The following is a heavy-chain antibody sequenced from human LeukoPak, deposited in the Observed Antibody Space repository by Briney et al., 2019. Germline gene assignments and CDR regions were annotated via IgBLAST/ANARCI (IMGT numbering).Heavy chain of an antibody. J-gene: IGHJ4*02. CDR3: ARDLNYFDSSGYYIY. V-gene: IGHV3-7*01. D-gene: IGHD3-22*01. Sequence: GGSLRLSCAASGFTFSSYWMSWVRQAPGKGLEWVANVKQDGSETYYLDSVKGRFTISRDNAKNSLYLQMNGLRAEDTAVYYCARDLNYFDSSGYYIYWGQGTLVTVSS. CDR1: GFTFSSYW. CDR2: VKQDGSET.